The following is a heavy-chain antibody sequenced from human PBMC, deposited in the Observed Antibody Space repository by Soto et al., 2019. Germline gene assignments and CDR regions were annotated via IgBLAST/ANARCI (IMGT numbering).Heavy chain of an antibody. V-gene: IGHV1-8*01. J-gene: IGHJ4*02. CDR3: AHRRIFPRYFDY. Sequence: ASVKVSCKPSGYTFTTFDINWVRQAPGQGLEWMGWMSPNSGNTGYAQKFQGRVVMTRDTAISTAYMELRSLTSEDTATYYCAHRRIFPRYFDYWGQGTLVTVSS. CDR1: GYTFTTFD. CDR2: MSPNSGNT. D-gene: IGHD3-3*01.